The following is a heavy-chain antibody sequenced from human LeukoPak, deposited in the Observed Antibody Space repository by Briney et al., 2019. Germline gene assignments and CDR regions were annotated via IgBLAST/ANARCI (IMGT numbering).Heavy chain of an antibody. Sequence: GGSLRLSCAASGFTFSSYSMNWVRQAPGKGLEWVSYISSSNSYIYYADSVKGRFTISRDNAKNSLYLQMNSLRVEDTAVYYCARDSVPGTRGRGSLIRSFDWMKADAFDIWGQGTMVTVSS. D-gene: IGHD3-9*01. V-gene: IGHV3-21*01. CDR3: ARDSVPGTRGRGSLIRSFDWMKADAFDI. CDR1: GFTFSSYS. J-gene: IGHJ3*02. CDR2: ISSSNSYI.